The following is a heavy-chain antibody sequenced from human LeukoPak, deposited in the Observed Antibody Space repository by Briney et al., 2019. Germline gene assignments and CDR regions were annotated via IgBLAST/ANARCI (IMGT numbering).Heavy chain of an antibody. Sequence: GGSLRLSCAASGFTFSSYAMSWVRQAPGKGLEWVSAISGSGGSTYYADSVKGRFTISRDNAKNSLYLQMNSLRAEDTAVYYCARDGLMENDYGDYHYYYYMDVWGKGTTVTVSS. J-gene: IGHJ6*03. CDR3: ARDGLMENDYGDYHYYYYMDV. V-gene: IGHV3-23*01. D-gene: IGHD4-17*01. CDR2: ISGSGGST. CDR1: GFTFSSYA.